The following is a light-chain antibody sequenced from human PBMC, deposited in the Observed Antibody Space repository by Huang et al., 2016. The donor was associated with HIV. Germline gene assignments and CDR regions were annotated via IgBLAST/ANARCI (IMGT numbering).Light chain of an antibody. J-gene: IGKJ1*01. CDR2: DVS. Sequence: EIVLTQSPATLSLSPGERATLSCRASQSVSSYLAWYQQGPGQAPRLLIYDVSNRATGIPARFSGSGSGTDFTLTISSLEPEDFAVYYCQQRSNWPRTFGQGTKVEIK. CDR1: QSVSSY. CDR3: QQRSNWPRT. V-gene: IGKV3-11*01.